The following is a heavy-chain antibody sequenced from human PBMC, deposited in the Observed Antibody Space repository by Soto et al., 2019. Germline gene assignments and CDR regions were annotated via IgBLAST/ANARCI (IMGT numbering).Heavy chain of an antibody. D-gene: IGHD3-22*01. CDR3: ARDRDSSGYLDSY. V-gene: IGHV1-3*01. CDR1: GYTFTSYA. CDR2: INAGNGNT. Sequence: ASAKVSCKASGYTFTSYAMHWVRQAPGQRLEWMGWINAGNGNTKYSQKFQGRVTITRDTSASTAYMELSSLRSEDTAVYYCARDRDSSGYLDSYWGQGTLVTVSS. J-gene: IGHJ4*02.